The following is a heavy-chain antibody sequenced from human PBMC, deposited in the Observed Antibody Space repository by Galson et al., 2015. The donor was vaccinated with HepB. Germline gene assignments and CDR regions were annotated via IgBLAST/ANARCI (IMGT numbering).Heavy chain of an antibody. CDR1: GFTFSSYA. Sequence: SLRLSCAASGFTFSSYAMHWVRQAPGKGLEWVAVISYDGSNKYYADSVKGRFTISRDNSKNTLYLQMNSLRAEDTAVYYCARERYCSGGSCYSSTVGWFDPWGQGTLVTVSS. J-gene: IGHJ5*02. V-gene: IGHV3-30-3*01. CDR3: ARERYCSGGSCYSSTVGWFDP. D-gene: IGHD2-15*01. CDR2: ISYDGSNK.